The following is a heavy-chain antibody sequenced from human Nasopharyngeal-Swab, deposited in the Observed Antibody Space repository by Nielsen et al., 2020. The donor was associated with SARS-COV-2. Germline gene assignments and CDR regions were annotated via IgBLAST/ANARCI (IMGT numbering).Heavy chain of an antibody. CDR1: GVTFSSYT. CDR2: ISHNGKNK. CDR3: ARVRFIAARRVDAFDI. D-gene: IGHD6-6*01. V-gene: IGHV3-30*04. Sequence: GESLKISCAASGVTFSSYTIHWVRQAPGKGLEWVAVISHNGKNKYYADSVKGRFTISRDNSKSMLYLQMDSLRAEDTAVYYCARVRFIAARRVDAFDIWGQGTMVTVSS. J-gene: IGHJ3*02.